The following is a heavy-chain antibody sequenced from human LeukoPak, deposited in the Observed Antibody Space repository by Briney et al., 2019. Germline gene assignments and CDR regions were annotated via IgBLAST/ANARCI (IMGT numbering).Heavy chain of an antibody. J-gene: IGHJ6*02. CDR3: AKDVAAAGTVSYYYGMDV. D-gene: IGHD6-13*01. CDR2: ISFDGSNK. Sequence: GRSLRLSCAASAFTFNSYAMHWVRQAPGKGLEWVAIISFDGSNKYYADSVKGRFTISRDNSKNTLYLQMNSLRAEDTAVYYCAKDVAAAGTVSYYYGMDVWGQGTTVTVSS. V-gene: IGHV3-30-3*01. CDR1: AFTFNSYA.